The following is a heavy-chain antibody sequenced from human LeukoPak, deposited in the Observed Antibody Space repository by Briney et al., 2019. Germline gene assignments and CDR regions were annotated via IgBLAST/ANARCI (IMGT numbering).Heavy chain of an antibody. CDR2: IKSKTDGGTT. D-gene: IGHD3-10*01. CDR1: GFTFSNAW. J-gene: IGHJ4*02. V-gene: IGHV3-15*01. CDR3: TTGFLLYYYGSGSYFY. Sequence: PGGSLRLSCAASGFTFSNAWMSWVRQAPGKGLEWVGHIKSKTDGGTTDYAAPVKGRFTISRDDSKNTLYLQMNSLKTEDTAVYYCTTGFLLYYYGSGSYFYWGQGTLVTVSS.